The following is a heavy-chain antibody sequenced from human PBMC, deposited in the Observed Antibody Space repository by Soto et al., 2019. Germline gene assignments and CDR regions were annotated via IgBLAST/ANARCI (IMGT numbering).Heavy chain of an antibody. D-gene: IGHD6-13*01. Sequence: QVQLQESGPGLVKPSETLSLTCTVSGGSISSYYWSWIRQPPGKGLEWIGYIYYSGSTNYNPSLKSRVTTSXDXLKNQLSLKLSSVTAADTAVYYCARVYSSSWYGHAYWGQGTLVTVSS. CDR3: ARVYSSSWYGHAY. CDR2: IYYSGST. CDR1: GGSISSYY. J-gene: IGHJ4*02. V-gene: IGHV4-59*01.